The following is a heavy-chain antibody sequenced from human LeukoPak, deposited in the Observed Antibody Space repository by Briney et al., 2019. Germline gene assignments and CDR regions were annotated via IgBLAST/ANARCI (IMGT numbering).Heavy chain of an antibody. CDR2: ISGSGGST. V-gene: IGHV3-23*01. CDR1: GFTFSSYA. Sequence: PGGSLRLSCAASGFTFSSYAMSWVRQAPGKGLEWVSAISGSGGSTYYADSVKGRFTISRDNSKNTLYLQMNSLRAEDTAVYYCARHPSATVWFDPWGQGTLVTVSS. D-gene: IGHD1-26*01. J-gene: IGHJ5*02. CDR3: ARHPSATVWFDP.